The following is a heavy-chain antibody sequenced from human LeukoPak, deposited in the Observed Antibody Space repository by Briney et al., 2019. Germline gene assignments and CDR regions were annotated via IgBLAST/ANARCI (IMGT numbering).Heavy chain of an antibody. D-gene: IGHD3-22*01. CDR2: IYYSGST. Sequence: SETLSLTCTVSGGSISSSSYYWGWIRQPPGKGLEWIGSIYYSGSTYYNPSLKSRFTISADTSKNQFSLKLSSVTAADTAVYYCARDDSHYDSSGYSWGQGTLVTVSS. V-gene: IGHV4-39*07. CDR3: ARDDSHYDSSGYS. J-gene: IGHJ4*02. CDR1: GGSISSSSYY.